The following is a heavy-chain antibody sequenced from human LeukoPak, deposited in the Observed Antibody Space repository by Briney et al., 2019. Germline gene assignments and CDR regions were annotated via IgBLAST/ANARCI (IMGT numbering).Heavy chain of an antibody. J-gene: IGHJ4*02. CDR2: IYYSGST. D-gene: IGHD4-17*01. CDR1: GGSISYYY. CDR3: ARRGLGYGDHVSYFDY. Sequence: PETLSLTCTVSGGSISYYYWSWIRQPPGKGLEWIGYIYYSGSTNYNPSLKSRVTISVDTSKSQFSLKLSSVTAADTAVYYCARRGLGYGDHVSYFDYWGQGTLVTVSS. V-gene: IGHV4-59*08.